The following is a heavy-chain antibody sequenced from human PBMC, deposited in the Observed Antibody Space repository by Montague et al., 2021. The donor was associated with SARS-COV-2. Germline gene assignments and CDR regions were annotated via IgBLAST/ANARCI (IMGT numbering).Heavy chain of an antibody. J-gene: IGHJ2*01. Sequence: SETLSLTCAVYGGSFSGYYWSWIRQPPGKGLEWIGEINHSGGTNYNPSLKSRVSISVDTSKNQFSLKLSSVTAADTAVYYCARDAPTITMIVVVFTGAGWYFDLWGRGTLVTVSS. CDR2: INHSGGT. CDR3: ARDAPTITMIVVVFTGAGWYFDL. CDR1: GGSFSGYY. V-gene: IGHV4-34*01. D-gene: IGHD3-22*01.